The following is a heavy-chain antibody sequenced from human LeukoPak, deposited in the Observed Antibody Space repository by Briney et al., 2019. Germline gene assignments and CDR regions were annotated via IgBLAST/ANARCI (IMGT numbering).Heavy chain of an antibody. CDR3: AKDRRSVTTEYFQH. V-gene: IGHV3-74*01. D-gene: IGHD4-17*01. J-gene: IGHJ1*01. CDR1: GFSFSRYW. CDR2: LNYDGSDT. Sequence: GGSLRLSCAASGFSFSRYWMHWVRQAPGKGLEWVARLNYDGSDTSYADSVKGRFTIFRDNAKNSLYLQMNSLRAEDTAVYYCAKDRRSVTTEYFQHWGQGTLVTVSS.